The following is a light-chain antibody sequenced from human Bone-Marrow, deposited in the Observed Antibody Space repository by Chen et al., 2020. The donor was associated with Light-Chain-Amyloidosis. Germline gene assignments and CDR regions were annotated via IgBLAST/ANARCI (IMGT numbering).Light chain of an antibody. Sequence: EIVLTQSPGTLSLSPGEGANLSCRASQTISSNYLTWYQQKFGQAPRLLIYGSSSRATGIPARFTGSGSGTDFTLTINRLEHEDFAMYYCQQYGTSPLTFVGGTKVEIK. CDR2: GSS. CDR3: QQYGTSPLT. CDR1: QTISSNY. V-gene: IGKV3-20*01. J-gene: IGKJ4*01.